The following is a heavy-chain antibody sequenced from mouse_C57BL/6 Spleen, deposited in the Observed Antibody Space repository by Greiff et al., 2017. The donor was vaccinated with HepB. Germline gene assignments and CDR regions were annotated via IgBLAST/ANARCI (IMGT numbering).Heavy chain of an antibody. J-gene: IGHJ1*03. CDR3: ARVYYGSSTGYFDV. CDR2: IYPGSGST. D-gene: IGHD1-1*01. CDR1: GYTFTSYW. Sequence: QVHVKQSGAELVKPGASVKMSCKASGYTFTSYWITWVKQRPGQGLEWIGDIYPGSGSTNYNEKFKSKATLTVDTSSSTAYMQLSSLTSEDSAVYYCARVYYGSSTGYFDVWGTGTTVTVSS. V-gene: IGHV1-55*01.